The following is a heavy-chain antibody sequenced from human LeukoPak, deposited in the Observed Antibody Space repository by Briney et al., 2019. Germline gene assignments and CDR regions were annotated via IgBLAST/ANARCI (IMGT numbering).Heavy chain of an antibody. J-gene: IGHJ4*02. CDR3: ARVRYDSSYYFDY. D-gene: IGHD3-22*01. Sequence: ASVKVSCRVSGYTLTELSMHWVRQAPGKGLEWMGGFDPEDGETIYAQKFQGRVTMTEDTSTDTAYMELNSLRAEDTAEYYCARVRYDSSYYFDYWGQGTLVTVSS. CDR1: GYTLTELS. V-gene: IGHV1-24*01. CDR2: FDPEDGET.